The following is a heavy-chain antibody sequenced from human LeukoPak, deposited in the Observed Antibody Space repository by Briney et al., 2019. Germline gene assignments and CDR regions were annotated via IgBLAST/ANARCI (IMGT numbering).Heavy chain of an antibody. D-gene: IGHD4-17*01. CDR2: IYTSGST. CDR3: AREDGDYEVDY. J-gene: IGHJ4*02. V-gene: IGHV4-61*02. Sequence: SETLSLTCTVSGGSISSGSYYWSWIRQPAGKGLEWIGRIYTSGSTNYNPSLKSRVTISVDTSKNQFSLKLSSVTAADTAVYYCAREDGDYEVDYWGQGTLVTVSS. CDR1: GGSISSGSYY.